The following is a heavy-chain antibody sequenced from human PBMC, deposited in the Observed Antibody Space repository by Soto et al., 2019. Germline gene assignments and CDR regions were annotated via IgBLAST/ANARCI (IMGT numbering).Heavy chain of an antibody. D-gene: IGHD3-3*01. CDR1: GGSISSYY. CDR3: ARDNSFLVDNWFDP. J-gene: IGHJ5*02. V-gene: IGHV4-59*01. Sequence: SETLSLTCTVSGGSISSYYWSWIRQPPGKGLERIGYIYYSGSTNYNPSLKSRVTISVDTSKNQFSLKLSSVTAADTAVYYCARDNSFLVDNWFDPWGQGTLVTVSS. CDR2: IYYSGST.